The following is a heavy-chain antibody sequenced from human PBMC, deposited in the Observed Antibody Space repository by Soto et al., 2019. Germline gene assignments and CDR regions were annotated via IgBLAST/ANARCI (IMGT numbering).Heavy chain of an antibody. J-gene: IGHJ3*02. CDR2: IYYSGST. V-gene: IGHV4-31*02. D-gene: IGHD3-22*01. CDR3: ARGPDYYDSSGFVFDI. Sequence: KGLEWIGYIYYSGSTYYNPSLKSRVTISVDTSKNQFSLKLSSVTAADTAVYYCARGPDYYDSSGFVFDIWGQGTMVTVSS.